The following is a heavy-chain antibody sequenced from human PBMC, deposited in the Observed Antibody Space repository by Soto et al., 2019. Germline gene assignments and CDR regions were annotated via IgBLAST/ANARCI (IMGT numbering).Heavy chain of an antibody. CDR1: GFTFSSYW. J-gene: IGHJ4*02. CDR3: ARVYNDFWSGPPSFDY. CDR2: IKQDGSEK. V-gene: IGHV3-7*01. Sequence: PGGSLRLSCAASGFTFSSYWMSWVRQAPGKGLEWVANIKQDGSEKYYVDSVKGRFTISRDNAKNSLYPQMNSLRAEDTAVYYCARVYNDFWSGPPSFDYWGQGTLVTVSS. D-gene: IGHD3-3*01.